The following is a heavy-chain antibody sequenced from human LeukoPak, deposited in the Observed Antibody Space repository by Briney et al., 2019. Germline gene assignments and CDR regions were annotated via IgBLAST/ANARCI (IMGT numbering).Heavy chain of an antibody. D-gene: IGHD3-10*01. CDR2: VTHSGST. CDR1: GGSFSGYH. CDR3: ARGVNYYGSGSFMYYYYYMDV. V-gene: IGHV4-34*01. Sequence: QPSETLSLTCAASGGSFSGYHWSWIRQSPDKGLEYIGEVTHSGSTDYNPSLKSRVTISVDTSKKEFSLRLKSVTAADTAVYYCARGVNYYGSGSFMYYYYYMDVWGKGTTVTVSS. J-gene: IGHJ6*03.